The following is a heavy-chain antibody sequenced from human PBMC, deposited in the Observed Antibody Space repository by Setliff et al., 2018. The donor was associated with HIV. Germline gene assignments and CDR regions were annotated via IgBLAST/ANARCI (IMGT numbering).Heavy chain of an antibody. J-gene: IGHJ3*02. CDR1: GYIFNSFG. CDR2: ISAYNGNT. V-gene: IGHV1-18*01. Sequence: GASVKVSCKASGYIFNSFGISWVRQAPGQGLEWMGWISAYNGNTKYAQKLQGRVTMTTDTSTSTGYMELRSLRSDDTAVYYCARDGPYVAVFIRAFDIWGQGTMVTVSS. CDR3: ARDGPYVAVFIRAFDI. D-gene: IGHD3-16*01.